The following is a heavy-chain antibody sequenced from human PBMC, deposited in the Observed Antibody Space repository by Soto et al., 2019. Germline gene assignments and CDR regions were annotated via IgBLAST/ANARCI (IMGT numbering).Heavy chain of an antibody. D-gene: IGHD3-10*01. CDR2: IYYSGST. CDR1: GGSLSPYY. CDR3: ARSYGSGSYPIDY. J-gene: IGHJ4*02. V-gene: IGHV4-59*08. Sequence: AETLSLTCTVSGGSLSPYYWSWIRQPPGKGLEWIGYIYYSGSTNYNPSLKSRVTISVDTSKNQFSLKLSSVTAADTAVYYCARSYGSGSYPIDYWGQGTLVTVS.